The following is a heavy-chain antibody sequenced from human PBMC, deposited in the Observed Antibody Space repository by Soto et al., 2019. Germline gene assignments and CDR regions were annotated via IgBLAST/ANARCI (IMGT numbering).Heavy chain of an antibody. V-gene: IGHV3-11*01. CDR1: GFTFSSYY. J-gene: IGHJ5*02. Sequence: QMQLVESGGGLVKPGGSLRLSCTASGFTFSSYYMTWIRQAPGKGLEWVSKISSGGSLIYYADSVKGRFTISRDNAKHSLFLQMNSLRDEDTAVYYCVRDGGTMVGARNWFDPWGEGNLVTVSS. D-gene: IGHD1-26*01. CDR3: VRDGGTMVGARNWFDP. CDR2: ISSGGSLI.